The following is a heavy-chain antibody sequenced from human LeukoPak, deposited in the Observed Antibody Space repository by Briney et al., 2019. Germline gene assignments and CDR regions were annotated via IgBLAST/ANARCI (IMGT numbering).Heavy chain of an antibody. Sequence: PSETLSLTCAVYGVSFSGYYWTWLRQPPGKGLEWIGEVTPSGVAHYNPSLKSPVTISVETSKTQFSLMVTSLTAADTALYFCARPLSYDPSYLDSCGRATLLTVSS. D-gene: IGHD3-22*01. J-gene: IGHJ4*02. CDR1: GVSFSGYY. CDR2: VTPSGVA. V-gene: IGHV4-34*01. CDR3: ARPLSYDPSYLDS.